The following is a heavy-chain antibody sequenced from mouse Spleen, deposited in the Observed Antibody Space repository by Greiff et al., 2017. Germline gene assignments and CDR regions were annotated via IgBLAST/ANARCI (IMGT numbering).Heavy chain of an antibody. D-gene: IGHD4-1*01. CDR2: ISSGSSTI. J-gene: IGHJ2*01. CDR1: GFTFSDYG. V-gene: IGHV5-17*01. Sequence: DVKLVESGGGLVKPGGSLKLSCAASGFTFSDYGMHWVRQAPEKGLEWVAYISSGSSTIYYADTVKGRFTISRDNAKNTLFLQMTSLRSEDTAMYYCARRPWDYFDYWGQGTTLTVSS. CDR3: ARRPWDYFDY.